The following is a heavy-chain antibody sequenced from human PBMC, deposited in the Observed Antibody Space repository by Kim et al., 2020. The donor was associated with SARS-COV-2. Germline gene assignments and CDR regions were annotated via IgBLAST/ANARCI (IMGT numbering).Heavy chain of an antibody. V-gene: IGHV1-69*04. D-gene: IGHD1-20*01. CDR3: ARDRFNWNDQPLNWFDP. Sequence: SVKVSCKASGGTFSSYTISWVRQAPGQGLEWMGRIIPILGIANYAQKFQGRVTITADKSTSTAYMELSSLRSEDTAVYYCARDRFNWNDQPLNWFDPWGQGTLVTVSS. CDR2: IIPILGIA. J-gene: IGHJ5*02. CDR1: GGTFSSYT.